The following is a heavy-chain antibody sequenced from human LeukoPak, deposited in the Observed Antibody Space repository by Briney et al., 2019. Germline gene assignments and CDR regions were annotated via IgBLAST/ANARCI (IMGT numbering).Heavy chain of an antibody. CDR1: GFTFSIYA. D-gene: IGHD3-16*02. J-gene: IGHJ4*02. V-gene: IGHV3-21*01. Sequence: GGSLRLSCAASGFTFSIYAMSWVRQAPGKGLEWVSSISSSSSYIYYADSVKGRFTISRDNAKNSLYLQMNSLRAEDTAVYYCARDPPYDYVWGSYRYFDYWGQGTLVTVSS. CDR3: ARDPPYDYVWGSYRYFDY. CDR2: ISSSSSYI.